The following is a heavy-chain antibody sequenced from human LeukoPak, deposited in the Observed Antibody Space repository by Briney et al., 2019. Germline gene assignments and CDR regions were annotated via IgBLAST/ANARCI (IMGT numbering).Heavy chain of an antibody. V-gene: IGHV3-23*01. CDR3: ARVSSSAWYLDY. D-gene: IGHD6-19*01. J-gene: IGHJ4*02. CDR2: IRDGGDTATA. CDR1: GFTISSNY. Sequence: GGSLRLSCAASGFTISSNYMSWVRQAPGKGLEWVSAIRDGGDTATAYYADSVKGRFTISRDNSKDTLYLQMSSLRAEDTAVYYCARVSSSAWYLDYWGQGTLVSVSS.